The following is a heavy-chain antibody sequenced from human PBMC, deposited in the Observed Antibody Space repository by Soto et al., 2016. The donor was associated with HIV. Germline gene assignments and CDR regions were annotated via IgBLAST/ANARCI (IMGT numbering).Heavy chain of an antibody. D-gene: IGHD3-10*01. CDR1: GFTFSSYW. J-gene: IGHJ4*02. Sequence: EVQLVESGGGLVQPGGSLRLSCAASGFTFSSYWMHWVRQAPGKGLVWVSRINSDGSSTSYADSVKGRFTISRDNAKNTLYLQMNSLRAEDTAVYYCARGAQSRWFGESFDYWGQGTLVTVSS. CDR3: ARGAQSRWFGESFDY. CDR2: INSDGSST. V-gene: IGHV3-74*01.